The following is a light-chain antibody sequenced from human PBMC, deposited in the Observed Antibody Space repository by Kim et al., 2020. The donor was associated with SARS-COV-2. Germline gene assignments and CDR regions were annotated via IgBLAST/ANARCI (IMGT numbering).Light chain of an antibody. CDR2: EDN. J-gene: IGLJ3*02. Sequence: GKPVTISCTRSSGSMASNYVQWYQQRPGSAPTTVIYEDNQRPSGVPDRFSGSIDSSSNSASLTISGLKTEDEADYYCQSYDSSNWVFGGGTQLTVL. CDR1: SGSMASNY. V-gene: IGLV6-57*03. CDR3: QSYDSSNWV.